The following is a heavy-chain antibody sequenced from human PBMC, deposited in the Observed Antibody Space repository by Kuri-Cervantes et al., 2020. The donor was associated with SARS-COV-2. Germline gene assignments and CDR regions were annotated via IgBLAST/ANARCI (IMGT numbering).Heavy chain of an antibody. V-gene: IGHV3-48*03. CDR2: ISSSGSTI. CDR1: GFTFSSYE. Sequence: GGSLRLSCAASGFTFSSYEMNWVRQAPGKGLEWVSYISSSGSTIYYADSVKGRFTISRDNAKNSLYLQMNSLRAEDTAIYYCASSGNWNDDFDYWGQGTLVTVSS. J-gene: IGHJ4*02. D-gene: IGHD1-1*01. CDR3: ASSGNWNDDFDY.